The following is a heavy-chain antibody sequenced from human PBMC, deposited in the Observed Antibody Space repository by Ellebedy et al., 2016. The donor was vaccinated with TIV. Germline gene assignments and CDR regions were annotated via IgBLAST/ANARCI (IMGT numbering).Heavy chain of an antibody. CDR1: GYTFTTYA. CDR3: ASDLPYCSGGSCYSDAFDV. V-gene: IGHV1-3*04. CDR2: INTDNGNP. Sequence: AASVKVSCKASGYTFTTYAMHWLRQAPGQRLEWMGWINTDNGNPKYSQRFQDRITITRDTSASTVYMDLSSLRSDDTAVYYCASDLPYCSGGSCYSDAFDVWGQGTMITVSS. D-gene: IGHD2-15*01. J-gene: IGHJ3*01.